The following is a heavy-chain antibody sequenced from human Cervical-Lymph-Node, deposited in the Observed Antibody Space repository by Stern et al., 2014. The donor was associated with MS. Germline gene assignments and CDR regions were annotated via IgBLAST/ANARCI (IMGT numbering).Heavy chain of an antibody. J-gene: IGHJ4*02. V-gene: IGHV1-69*06. D-gene: IGHD2-8*02. CDR1: GGSFSSYA. CDR3: AKGNLWSCFES. Sequence: QVQLVQSGAEVKKPGSSVKVACKASGGSFSSYAITWVRQAPGQGLEWMGAIIPFIGTPYYSEKFQGRVTLTADKSTTTAYMELSSLKSEDTAVYFCAKGNLWSCFESWGQGFLVTVSS. CDR2: IIPFIGTP.